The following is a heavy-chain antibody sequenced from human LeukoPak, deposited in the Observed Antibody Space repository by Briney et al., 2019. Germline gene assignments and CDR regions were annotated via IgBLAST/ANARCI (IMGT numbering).Heavy chain of an antibody. Sequence: SGTLSLTCAASGGSISSSNWWSWVRQPPGKGLEWIGEIYHSGSTNYNPSLKSRVTISVDKSKNQFSLKLSSVTAADTAVYYCARVSSNPYYYGMDVWGQGTTVTVSS. D-gene: IGHD2-2*01. CDR1: GGSISSSNW. V-gene: IGHV4-4*02. CDR2: IYHSGST. CDR3: ARVSSNPYYYGMDV. J-gene: IGHJ6*02.